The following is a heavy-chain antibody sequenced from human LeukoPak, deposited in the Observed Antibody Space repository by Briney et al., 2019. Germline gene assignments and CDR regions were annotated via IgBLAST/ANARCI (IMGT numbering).Heavy chain of an antibody. D-gene: IGHD1-20*01. CDR3: ANLITGTNRNWFDP. J-gene: IGHJ5*02. CDR2: ISGSGGST. Sequence: PGGSLRLSCAASGFTFSSYAMSWVRQAPGKGLEWVSAISGSGGSTYYADSVKGRFTISRDNSKNTLYLQMNSLRAEDTAVYYCANLITGTNRNWFDPWGLGTLVTVSS. V-gene: IGHV3-23*01. CDR1: GFTFSSYA.